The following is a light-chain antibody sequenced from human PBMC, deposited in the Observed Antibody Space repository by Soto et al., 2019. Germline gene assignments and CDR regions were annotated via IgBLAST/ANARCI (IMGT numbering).Light chain of an antibody. CDR2: EVS. Sequence: QSALTQPASVSGSPGQSITISCTRTSIDVGRYNYVSWYQQHPGKAPKLMIYEVSNRPSGVSNRFSASKSGNTASLTISGLQAEDEADYYCTSYTSSTTWVFGGGTKLTVL. CDR1: SIDVGRYNY. J-gene: IGLJ3*02. V-gene: IGLV2-14*01. CDR3: TSYTSSTTWV.